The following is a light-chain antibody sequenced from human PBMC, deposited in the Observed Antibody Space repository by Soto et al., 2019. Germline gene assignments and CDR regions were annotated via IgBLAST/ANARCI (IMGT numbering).Light chain of an antibody. CDR1: QNIATN. CDR2: GAS. V-gene: IGKV3-15*01. CDR3: QQYNFWPYT. J-gene: IGKJ2*01. Sequence: EVVLTHSPSTLSVSPGERATFSCRASQNIATNLAWYQQKPGQAPSLLIYGASNWATGIPARFSAGGSGTEFTLTISSLQSEDFGVYYCQQYNFWPYTFGQGTKVEIK.